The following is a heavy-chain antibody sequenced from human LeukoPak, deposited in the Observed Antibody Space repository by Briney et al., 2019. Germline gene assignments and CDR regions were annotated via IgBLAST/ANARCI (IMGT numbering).Heavy chain of an antibody. CDR2: VNSGGSST. D-gene: IGHD3-22*01. V-gene: IGHV3-74*01. J-gene: IGHJ4*02. CDR3: ARGETYDSGGYGKFDY. Sequence: GGSLRLSCVAPGFTFSTYWMHWVRQAPGKGLVWVSRVNSGGSSTSYADSVKGRFTISRDNAKNTLYLQMNSLRAEDTAVYYCARGETYDSGGYGKFDYWGQGTLVTVSS. CDR1: GFTFSTYW.